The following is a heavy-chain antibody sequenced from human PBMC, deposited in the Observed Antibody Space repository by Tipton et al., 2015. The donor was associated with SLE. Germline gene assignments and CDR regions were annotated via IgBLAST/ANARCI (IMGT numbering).Heavy chain of an antibody. CDR1: GFTVSSNY. J-gene: IGHJ6*02. CDR3: ARGVGGYYYGSGPYYYYGMDV. CDR2: IYSGGST. Sequence: SLRLSCAASGFTVSSNYMSWVRQAPGKGLEWVSVIYSGGSTYYADSVKGRFTISRDNSKNTLYLQMNSLRAEDTAVYYCARGVGGYYYGSGPYYYYGMDVWGQGTTVTVSS. V-gene: IGHV3-53*01. D-gene: IGHD3-10*01.